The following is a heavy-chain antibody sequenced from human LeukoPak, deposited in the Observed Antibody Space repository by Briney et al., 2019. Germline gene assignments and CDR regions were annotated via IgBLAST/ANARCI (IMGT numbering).Heavy chain of an antibody. CDR2: VGSDGSVK. D-gene: IGHD1-26*01. J-gene: IGHJ4*02. V-gene: IGHV3-30*02. CDR3: AKVGVGSTYFDS. CDR1: GFTFRTYV. Sequence: GGSLRLSCGASGFTFRTYVMHWVRQAPGKGPEGVAFVGSDGSVKHYADSVKGGFTISRDASKNTLYLQMNSLRAEDTAVYYCAKVGVGSTYFDSWGQGTLVTVSS.